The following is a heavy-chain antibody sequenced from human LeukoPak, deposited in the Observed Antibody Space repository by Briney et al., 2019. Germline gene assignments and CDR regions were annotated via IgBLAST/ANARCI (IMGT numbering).Heavy chain of an antibody. D-gene: IGHD4-11*01. CDR2: ISGSGST. V-gene: IGHV3-23*01. Sequence: GGALRLSCVASGFTFNIYVMSWVRQAPGKGLEWVSGISGSGSTYYADSVKGRFTISRDNPKNTLYLQMNSLRAEDTAVYYCVEGDDYSDFDYWGQGTLVTVSS. J-gene: IGHJ4*02. CDR1: GFTFNIYV. CDR3: VEGDDYSDFDY.